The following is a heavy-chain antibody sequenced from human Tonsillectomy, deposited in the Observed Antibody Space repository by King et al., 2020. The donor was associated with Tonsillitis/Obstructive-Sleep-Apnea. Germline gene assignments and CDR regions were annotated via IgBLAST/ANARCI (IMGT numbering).Heavy chain of an antibody. CDR1: GDRVSSHSSA. Sequence: VQLQQSGPGLVKPSQTLSLTCAISGDRVSSHSSAWNWIRQSPSRVLEWLGRTYYRSKWYNDYAVYVKSRITNTPDTSKNQFSPQLNSVTPEDTALYYCARELGYCSSTSCPALYYYYYMDVWGKGTTVTVSS. D-gene: IGHD2-2*01. CDR2: TYYRSKWYN. V-gene: IGHV6-1*01. CDR3: ARELGYCSSTSCPALYYYYYMDV. J-gene: IGHJ6*03.